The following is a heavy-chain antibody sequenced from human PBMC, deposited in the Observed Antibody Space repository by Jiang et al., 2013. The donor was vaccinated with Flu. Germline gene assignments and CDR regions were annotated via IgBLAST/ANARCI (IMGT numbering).Heavy chain of an antibody. CDR3: ARTYSGSYQAGY. V-gene: IGHV4-38-2*01. Sequence: GPGLVKPSETLSLTCAVSGYSISRDFYWVWIRQAPGMGLEWIGSIYHRGTTYYNPSFKGRVTISLDTAKNQFSLNLMSVTASDTAMYYCARTYSGSYQAGYWGRGSLVTVSS. CDR2: IYHRGTT. D-gene: IGHD1-26*01. J-gene: IGHJ4*02. CDR1: GYSISRDFY.